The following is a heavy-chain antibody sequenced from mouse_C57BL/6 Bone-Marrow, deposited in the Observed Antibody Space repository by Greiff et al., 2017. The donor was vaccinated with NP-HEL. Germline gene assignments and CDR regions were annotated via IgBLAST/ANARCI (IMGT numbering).Heavy chain of an antibody. CDR2: IRSKSNNYAT. Sequence: EADGGLVQPKGSLKLSCAASGFSFNTYAMNWVRQAPGKGLEWVARIRSKSNNYATYYADSVKDRFTISRDDSESMLYLQMNNLKTEDTAMYYCVRHVYYGSSYGWYFDVWGTGTTVTVSS. CDR3: VRHVYYGSSYGWYFDV. V-gene: IGHV10-1*01. J-gene: IGHJ1*03. D-gene: IGHD1-1*01. CDR1: GFSFNTYA.